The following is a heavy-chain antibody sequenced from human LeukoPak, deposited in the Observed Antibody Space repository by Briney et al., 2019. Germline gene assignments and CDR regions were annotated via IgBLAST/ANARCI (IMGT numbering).Heavy chain of an antibody. CDR2: IRYDGSNK. Sequence: GGSLRLSCAASGFTFSSDGMHWVRQAPGKGLEWVAFIRYDGSNKYYADSVKGRFTISRDNSKNTLYLQMNSLRAEDTAVYYCAKPRAVVVAASFDYWGQGTLVTVSS. CDR1: GFTFSSDG. J-gene: IGHJ4*02. CDR3: AKPRAVVVAASFDY. V-gene: IGHV3-30*02. D-gene: IGHD2-15*01.